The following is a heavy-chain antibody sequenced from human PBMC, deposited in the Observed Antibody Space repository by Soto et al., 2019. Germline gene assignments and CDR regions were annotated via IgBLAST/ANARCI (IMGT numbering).Heavy chain of an antibody. CDR2: MNPNSGNT. D-gene: IGHD5-12*01. J-gene: IGHJ4*02. CDR1: GYTFTSYD. V-gene: IGHV1-8*01. Sequence: ASVKVSCKASGYTFTSYDINWLREAAGQGLEWMGWMNPNSGNTGYAQKFQGRVTMTRNTSISTAYMELSSLRSEDTAVYYCAREGYSGYGSPDYWGQGTLVTVSS. CDR3: AREGYSGYGSPDY.